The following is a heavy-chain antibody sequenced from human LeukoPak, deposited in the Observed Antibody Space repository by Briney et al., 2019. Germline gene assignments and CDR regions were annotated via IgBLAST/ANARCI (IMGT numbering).Heavy chain of an antibody. CDR1: GGSISSGDYY. J-gene: IGHJ5*02. D-gene: IGHD6-25*01. Sequence: SQTLSLTCTVSGGSISSGDYYWSWIRQPPGKGLEWIGYIYYSGSTYYNPSLKSRVTISVDTSKNQFSLKLSSVTAADTAVYYCARGSGVGIAALMPNWFDPWGQGTLVTVSS. V-gene: IGHV4-30-4*08. CDR2: IYYSGST. CDR3: ARGSGVGIAALMPNWFDP.